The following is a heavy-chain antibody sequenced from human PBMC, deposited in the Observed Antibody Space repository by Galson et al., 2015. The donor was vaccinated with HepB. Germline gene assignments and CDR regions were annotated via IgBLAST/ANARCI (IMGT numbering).Heavy chain of an antibody. CDR2: IIPFSGTP. J-gene: IGHJ6*02. CDR1: GGSFSFYT. V-gene: IGHV1-69*13. CDR3: ATNAMAVAGTFHPNYHYGMNV. D-gene: IGHD6-19*01. Sequence: SVKVSCKASGGSFSFYTIHWVRQAPGQGLEWMGGIIPFSGTPKYAHKFQVRVTITADDSTSAAYMGLSSLTSEDTAVYYCATNAMAVAGTFHPNYHYGMNVWGQGTTVTVSS.